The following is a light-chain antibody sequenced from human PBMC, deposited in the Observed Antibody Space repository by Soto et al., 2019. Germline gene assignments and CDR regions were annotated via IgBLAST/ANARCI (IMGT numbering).Light chain of an antibody. CDR3: HQYNNFWT. J-gene: IGKJ1*01. Sequence: EIVLTQSPATLSLSPGERATLSCRASQSVSSYLAWYQQKPGQAPRLLIYDASNRATGIPARFSGSGSGTEFTLTISSLQSEDFGLYYRHQYNNFWTFGQGTKVDIK. CDR2: DAS. V-gene: IGKV3-11*01. CDR1: QSVSSY.